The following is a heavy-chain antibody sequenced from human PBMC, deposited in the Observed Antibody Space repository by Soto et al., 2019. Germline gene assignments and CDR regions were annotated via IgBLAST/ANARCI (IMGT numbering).Heavy chain of an antibody. J-gene: IGHJ4*02. CDR3: AKDAMLTAMAYYFDY. V-gene: IGHV3-30*18. D-gene: IGHD5-18*01. Sequence: GGSLRLSCAASGFTFSSYGMHWVRQAPGKGLEWVAVISYDGSNKYYADSVKGRFTISRDNSKNTLYLQMNSLRAEDTAVYYCAKDAMLTAMAYYFDYWGQGTLVTVS. CDR2: ISYDGSNK. CDR1: GFTFSSYG.